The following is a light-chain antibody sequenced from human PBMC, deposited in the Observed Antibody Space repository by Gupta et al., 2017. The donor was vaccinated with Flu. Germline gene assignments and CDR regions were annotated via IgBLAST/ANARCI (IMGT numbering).Light chain of an antibody. CDR2: SNN. CDR1: SSNIGSTS. Sequence: QSVLTQPPSASGTPGQKVTLSCSGSSSNIGSTSVNWYQELPGTAPKLLIYSNNQRPSGVPDRFSGSKSGTSASLGITGLQSEDEANYYCTTWDNNLLGPVFGGGTKLTVL. J-gene: IGLJ3*02. CDR3: TTWDNNLLGPV. V-gene: IGLV1-44*01.